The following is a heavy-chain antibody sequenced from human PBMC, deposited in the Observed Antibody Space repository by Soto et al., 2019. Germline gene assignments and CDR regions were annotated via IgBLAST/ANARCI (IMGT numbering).Heavy chain of an antibody. Sequence: SGPTLVNPTETLTLTCTVSGFSLSNARMGVSWIRQPPGKALEWLAHIFSNDEKSYSTSLKSRLTISKDTSKSQVVLTMTNMDPVDTATYYCARVTMVRGVDWFDPWGQGTLVTVSS. CDR2: IFSNDEK. D-gene: IGHD3-10*01. CDR3: ARVTMVRGVDWFDP. V-gene: IGHV2-26*01. CDR1: GFSLSNARMG. J-gene: IGHJ5*02.